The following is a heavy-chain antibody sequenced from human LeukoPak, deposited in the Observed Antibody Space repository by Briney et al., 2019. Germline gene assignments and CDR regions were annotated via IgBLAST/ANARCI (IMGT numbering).Heavy chain of an antibody. V-gene: IGHV3-43*02. CDR1: GFTFDDYA. CDR2: ISGDGGST. Sequence: PGGSLRLSCAASGFTFDDYAMHWVRQAPGKGLEWVSLISGDGGSTYYADSVKGRFTISRDNAKDSLYLQMNSLRAEDTAIYYCAKDRGSLEPFDFWGQGTLVTVSS. J-gene: IGHJ4*02. D-gene: IGHD1-1*01. CDR3: AKDRGSLEPFDF.